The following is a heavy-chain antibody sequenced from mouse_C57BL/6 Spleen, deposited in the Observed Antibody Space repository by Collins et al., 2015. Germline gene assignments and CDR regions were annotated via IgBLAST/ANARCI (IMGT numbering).Heavy chain of an antibody. V-gene: IGHV5-9-1*02. J-gene: IGHJ4*01. D-gene: IGHD2-2*01. Sequence: DVKLVESGEGLVKPGGSLKLSCAASGFTFSSYAVSWVRQTPEKRLEWVAYISSGGDYIYYADTVKGRFTISRDNARNTLYLQMSSLKSEDTAMYYCTRGKAYGYDDAMDYWGQGTSVTVSS. CDR1: GFTFSSYA. CDR2: ISSGGDYI. CDR3: TRGKAYGYDDAMDY.